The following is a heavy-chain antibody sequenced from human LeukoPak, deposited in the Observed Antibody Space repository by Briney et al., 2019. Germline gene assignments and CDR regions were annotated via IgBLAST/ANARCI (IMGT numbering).Heavy chain of an antibody. V-gene: IGHV4-39*01. CDR2: IYYSGST. Sequence: SETLSLICTVSGGSISSSSYYWGWIRQPPGKGLEWIGSIYYSGSTYYNPSLKSRVTISVDTSKNQFSLKLSSVTAADTAVYYWARHRLWAPLRAHVFDIGAQGTMSTVS. CDR1: GGSISSSSYY. D-gene: IGHD2-21*01. CDR3: ARHRLWAPLRAHVFDI. J-gene: IGHJ3*02.